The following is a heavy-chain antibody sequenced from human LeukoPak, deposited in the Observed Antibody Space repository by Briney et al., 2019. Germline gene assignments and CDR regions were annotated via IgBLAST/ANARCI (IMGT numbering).Heavy chain of an antibody. V-gene: IGHV3-30-3*01. D-gene: IGHD2-2*01. CDR3: ARGYCSSTSCPYYYGMDV. J-gene: IGHJ6*02. Sequence: PGGSLRLSCAASGFTFSTYSMHWVRQAPGKGLEWMTIISYDGINTYYADSVKGRFTISRDNSKNTLYLQMNSLRAEDTAVYYCARGYCSSTSCPYYYGMDVWGQGTTVTVSS. CDR1: GFTFSTYS. CDR2: ISYDGINT.